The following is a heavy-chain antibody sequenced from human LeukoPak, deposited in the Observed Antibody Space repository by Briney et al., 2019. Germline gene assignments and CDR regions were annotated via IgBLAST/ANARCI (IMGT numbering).Heavy chain of an antibody. CDR1: GGTFSSYA. V-gene: IGHV1-69*04. J-gene: IGHJ4*02. D-gene: IGHD6-19*01. CDR2: IIPILGIA. Sequence: SVKVSCKASGGTFSSYAISWVRQAPGQGLERMGRIIPILGIANYAQKFQGRVTITADKSTSTAYMELSSLRSEDTAVYYCARDNAVAGSFDYWGQGTLVTVSS. CDR3: ARDNAVAGSFDY.